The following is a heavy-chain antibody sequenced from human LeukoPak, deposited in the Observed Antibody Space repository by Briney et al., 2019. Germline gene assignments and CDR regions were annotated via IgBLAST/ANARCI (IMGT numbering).Heavy chain of an antibody. V-gene: IGHV3-23*01. CDR3: AKATAMVTAYYYYYYMDV. CDR2: ISGSGGST. CDR1: GFTFSSYA. Sequence: GGSLRLSCAASGFTFSSYAMSWVRQAPGKGLEWVSAISGSGGSTYYADSVKGRFTISRDNSKNTLYLQMNSLRAEDTAVYYCAKATAMVTAYYYYYYMDVWGKGTTVTVSS. J-gene: IGHJ6*03. D-gene: IGHD5-18*01.